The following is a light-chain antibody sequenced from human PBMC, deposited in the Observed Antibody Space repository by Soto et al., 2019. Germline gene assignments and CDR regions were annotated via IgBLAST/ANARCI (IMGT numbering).Light chain of an antibody. J-gene: IGKJ5*01. CDR2: DAS. CDR3: QQSHGTPIT. V-gene: IGKV1-39*01. Sequence: DIQMTQSPSSLSASVGDRVTITCRASQSISGFLNWYHQKPGKAPKLLIYDASSLQSGVPPRFSVSGSGTDFTLTISSLQPEDFATYYCQQSHGTPITFGQGTRLDIK. CDR1: QSISGF.